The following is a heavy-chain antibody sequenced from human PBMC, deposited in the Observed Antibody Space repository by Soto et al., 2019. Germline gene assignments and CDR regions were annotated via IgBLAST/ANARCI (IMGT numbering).Heavy chain of an antibody. CDR1: GFTFSSYG. CDR3: ARETTVTYYFDY. CDR2: IWYDGSNK. J-gene: IGHJ4*02. V-gene: IGHV3-33*01. D-gene: IGHD4-17*01. Sequence: QVQLVESGGGVVQPGRSLRLSCAASGFTFSSYGMHWVRQAPGKGLEWVAVIWYDGSNKYYADSVKGRFTISRDNSKNTLYLQMNSLRAEDTAVYYCARETTVTYYFDYWGQGILVTVSS.